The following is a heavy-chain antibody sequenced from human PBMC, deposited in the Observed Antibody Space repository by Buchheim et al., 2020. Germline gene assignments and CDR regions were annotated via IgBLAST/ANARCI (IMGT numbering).Heavy chain of an antibody. CDR3: RGWDVY. CDR2: IKTTTDGGAT. V-gene: IGHV3-15*01. J-gene: IGHJ4*02. D-gene: IGHD1-26*01. CDR1: GFTFSNVW. Sequence: EVQLVESGGGLVKPGGSLRLSCAASGFTFSNVWMSWVRQAPGKGLEWVGLIKTTTDGGATHYAAPVKGRFTISRDDSKNTLYLQMNGLKTEDTAVYYCRGWDVYWGQGTL.